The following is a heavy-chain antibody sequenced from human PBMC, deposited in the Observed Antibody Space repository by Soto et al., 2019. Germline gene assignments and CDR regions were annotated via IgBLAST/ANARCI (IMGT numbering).Heavy chain of an antibody. V-gene: IGHV1-69*06. J-gene: IGHJ6*02. CDR3: ARNYGSGSSSYYYYYGMDV. D-gene: IGHD3-10*01. Sequence: QVQLVQSGAEVKKPGSSVKVSCKASGGTFSSYAISWVRQAPGQGLEWMGGIIPIFGTANYAQQFQGRVTITADKSTSTAYMELSSLRSEDTAVYYCARNYGSGSSSYYYYYGMDVWGQGTTVTVSS. CDR2: IIPIFGTA. CDR1: GGTFSSYA.